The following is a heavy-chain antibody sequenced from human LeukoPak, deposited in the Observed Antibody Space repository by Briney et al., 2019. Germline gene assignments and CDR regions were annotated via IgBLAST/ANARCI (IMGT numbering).Heavy chain of an antibody. J-gene: IGHJ4*02. CDR2: TYYRSKWGA. CDR1: GDSVSSKSAA. D-gene: IGHD3-22*01. V-gene: IGHV6-1*01. Sequence: SQTLSFTCAISGDSVSSKSAAWNWIRQSPSRGLEWLGRTYYRSKWGADYAVSVKSRIIINTDTSKNQFSLQLNSVTPEDTAVYYCARVSYDSSGYYYKQFDYWGQGILVTVSS. CDR3: ARVSYDSSGYYYKQFDY.